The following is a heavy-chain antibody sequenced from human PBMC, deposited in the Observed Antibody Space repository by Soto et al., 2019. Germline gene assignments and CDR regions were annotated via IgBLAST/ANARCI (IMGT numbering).Heavy chain of an antibody. Sequence: SGPTLVNPTQTLTLTCTFSGFSLSTSGMRVSWIRQPPGKALEWLARIDWDDDKFYSTSLKTRLTVSKDTSKNQVVLTMTNMDPVDTATYYCARSFYYDSSGYHQFDYWGQGTLVTVSS. V-gene: IGHV2-70*04. CDR2: IDWDDDK. CDR3: ARSFYYDSSGYHQFDY. D-gene: IGHD3-22*01. J-gene: IGHJ4*02. CDR1: GFSLSTSGMR.